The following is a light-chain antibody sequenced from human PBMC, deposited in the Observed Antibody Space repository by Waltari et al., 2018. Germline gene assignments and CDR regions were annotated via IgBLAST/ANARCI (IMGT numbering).Light chain of an antibody. CDR3: CSYAGRGTYV. J-gene: IGLJ1*01. V-gene: IGLV2-23*02. CDR1: TSDVGCYDL. Sequence: QSALTQPASVSGTPGQSITISCSGTTSDVGCYDLVSWYQQHPGEAPKLLICEVFKRPPDTSSRFSGAKSGSTASLTISGLQPEDEADYYCCSYAGRGTYVFGSGTKVTAL. CDR2: EVF.